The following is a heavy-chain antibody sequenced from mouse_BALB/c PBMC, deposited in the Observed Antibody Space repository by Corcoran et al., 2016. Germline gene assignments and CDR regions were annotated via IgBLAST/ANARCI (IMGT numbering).Heavy chain of an antibody. CDR1: GFNIKDTN. V-gene: IGHV14-3*02. Sequence: EVQLQQSGAELVKPGASVKLSCTASGFNIKDTNMHWVKQRPEQGLEWIGRIDPANGNTKYDPKFQGKATITADTSSNTAYLQLSSLTSEDTAVYYCARYYAMDYWGQGTSVTVSS. CDR3: ARYYAMDY. J-gene: IGHJ4*01. CDR2: IDPANGNT.